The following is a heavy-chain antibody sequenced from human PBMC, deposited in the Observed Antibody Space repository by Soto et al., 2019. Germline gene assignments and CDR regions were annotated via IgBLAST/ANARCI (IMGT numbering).Heavy chain of an antibody. D-gene: IGHD6-19*01. V-gene: IGHV1-69*13. CDR3: ARNLAVAGQLFDY. CDR1: GGTYSSYA. Sequence: SVKVSCTDSGGTYSSYAISWVRQAPGQGLEWMGGIIPIFGTANYAQKFQGRVTITADESTSTAYMELSSLRSEDTAVYYCARNLAVAGQLFDYWGQGTLVTVSS. CDR2: IIPIFGTA. J-gene: IGHJ4*02.